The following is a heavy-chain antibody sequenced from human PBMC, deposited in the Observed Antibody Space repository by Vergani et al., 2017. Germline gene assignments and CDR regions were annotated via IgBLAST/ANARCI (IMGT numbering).Heavy chain of an antibody. V-gene: IGHV3-30*02. CDR1: GFTLNTYG. CDR3: ANSVIAGNVGVAYFGMDV. Sequence: QVQILQSGGGVVQPGGSLRPPCTLPGFTLNTYGIHWVRQAPGKGLEWVSFIRYDGSSEYYGDSVKGRFTISGDKSQNTVNLQMNSLRTEDTAVYFCANSVIAGNVGVAYFGMDVWGRGTTVTVSS. D-gene: IGHD2/OR15-2a*01. CDR2: IRYDGSSE. J-gene: IGHJ6*02.